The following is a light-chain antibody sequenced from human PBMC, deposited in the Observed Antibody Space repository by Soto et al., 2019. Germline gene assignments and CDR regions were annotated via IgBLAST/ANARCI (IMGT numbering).Light chain of an antibody. CDR2: AAS. V-gene: IGKV1-27*01. CDR3: GSDNRARPT. CDR1: QAISNS. J-gene: IGKJ5*01. Sequence: DIQMTQSPSSLSASMGDRVAITCRASQAISNSLAWYQQKPGKPPQLLIYAASTLQSGVPSRSSGSGAGTGFTRTISGLQPEGLATYYCGSDNRARPTVGQGTRLGIK.